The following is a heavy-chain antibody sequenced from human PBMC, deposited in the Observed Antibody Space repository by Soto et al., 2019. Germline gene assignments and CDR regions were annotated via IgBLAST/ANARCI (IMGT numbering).Heavy chain of an antibody. V-gene: IGHV1-69*13. CDR1: GGTFSSYA. D-gene: IGHD3-10*01. CDR2: IIPIFGTA. CDR3: ARDGHYYGSGSYYPYNWFDP. J-gene: IGHJ5*02. Sequence: GASVKVSCKASGGTFSSYAISWVRQAPGQGLEWMGGIIPIFGTANYAQKFQGRVTITADESTSTAYMELSSLRSEDTAVYYCARDGHYYGSGSYYPYNWFDPWGQGTLVTVSS.